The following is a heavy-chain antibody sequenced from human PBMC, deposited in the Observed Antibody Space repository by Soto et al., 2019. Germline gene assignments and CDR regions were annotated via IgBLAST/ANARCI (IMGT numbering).Heavy chain of an antibody. CDR1: GGSISSSSYY. Sequence: SETLSLTCTVSGGSISSSSYYWGWIRQPPGKGLEWIGSIYYSGSTYYNPSLKSRVTISVDTSKNQCSLKLSSVTAADTAVYYCAVIWGPYGDYYYYMDVWGKGTTVTVSS. V-gene: IGHV4-39*01. CDR2: IYYSGST. J-gene: IGHJ6*03. D-gene: IGHD3-16*01. CDR3: AVIWGPYGDYYYYMDV.